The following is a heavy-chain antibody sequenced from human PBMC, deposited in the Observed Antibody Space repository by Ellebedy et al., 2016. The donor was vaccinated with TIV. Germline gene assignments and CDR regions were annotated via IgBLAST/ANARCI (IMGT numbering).Heavy chain of an antibody. V-gene: IGHV4-59*01. CDR3: ASGPNQYFFDY. D-gene: IGHD1-14*01. CDR1: YDSTCTYY. Sequence: MPSETLSLTCSVSYDSTCTYYSSWIRLPPGKGLEWIGYIYYTGSTNYNPSLKSRVTMSLDTSKNQLSLKLSSVTAADTAVYHCASGPNQYFFDYWGQGTRVTVSS. J-gene: IGHJ4*02. CDR2: IYYTGST.